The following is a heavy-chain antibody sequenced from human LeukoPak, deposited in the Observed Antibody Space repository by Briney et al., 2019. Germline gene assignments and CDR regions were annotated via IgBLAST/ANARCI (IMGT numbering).Heavy chain of an antibody. CDR1: GGSISSYY. J-gene: IGHJ4*02. CDR3: ARYPRGGGEWLFHEFDY. CDR2: IYYSGST. V-gene: IGHV4-59*01. D-gene: IGHD3-3*01. Sequence: SETLSLTCTVSGGSISSYYWSWIRQPPGKGLEWIGYIYYSGSTNYNPSLKSRVTISVDTSKNQFSLKLSSVTAEDTAMYYCARYPRGGGEWLFHEFDYWGQGTLVTVSS.